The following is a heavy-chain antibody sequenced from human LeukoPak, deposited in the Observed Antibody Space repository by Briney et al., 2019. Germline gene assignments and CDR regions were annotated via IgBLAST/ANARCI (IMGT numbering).Heavy chain of an antibody. CDR3: ARGPIGGLRKGFDI. CDR2: INTHNGAT. D-gene: IGHD1-26*01. V-gene: IGHV1-2*02. Sequence: ASVGVSCKASGNTFAGYYVHWVRQAPGQGLEWMGWINTHNGATNYAQHFQGRVTMTTDTAVTTAYMDLDGLISDDAAVYFCARGPIGGLRKGFDIWGQGTLVTVSS. CDR1: GNTFAGYY. J-gene: IGHJ4*02.